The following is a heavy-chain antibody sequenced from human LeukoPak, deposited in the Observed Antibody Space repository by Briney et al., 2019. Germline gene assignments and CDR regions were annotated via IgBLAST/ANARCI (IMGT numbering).Heavy chain of an antibody. CDR1: GFTFDDYA. J-gene: IGHJ4*02. V-gene: IGHV3-9*01. CDR2: ISWKSGSI. Sequence: PGGSLRLSCAASGFTFDDYAMHWVRQAPGKGLEWVLGISWKSGSIGYADSVKGRFTISRDNAKNSLYLQMNSLRAEDTALYYCAKNLGRQLGGFDYWGQGTLVTVSS. CDR3: AKNLGRQLGGFDY. D-gene: IGHD6-6*01.